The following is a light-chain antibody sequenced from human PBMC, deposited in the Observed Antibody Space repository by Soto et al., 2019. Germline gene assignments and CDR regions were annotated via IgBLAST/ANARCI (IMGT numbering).Light chain of an antibody. CDR1: QTVLYSSNNKIY. CDR3: QQYYSTPRT. CDR2: WAS. J-gene: IGKJ1*01. Sequence: DIVMTQSPDSLAVSLGERATINCKSSQTVLYSSNNKIYLAWYQQKVRQPPKLLIYWASTRESGVPDRFSGSGSGTDFTLTISSLQAEDVAVYYFQQYYSTPRTFGQGTKVEIK. V-gene: IGKV4-1*01.